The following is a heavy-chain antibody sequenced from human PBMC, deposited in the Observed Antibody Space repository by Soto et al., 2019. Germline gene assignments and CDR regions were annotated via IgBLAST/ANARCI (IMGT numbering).Heavy chain of an antibody. J-gene: IGHJ2*01. D-gene: IGHD4-17*01. CDR1: GFTFDDYA. CDR2: ISWNSGSI. V-gene: IGHV3-9*01. Sequence: GGSLRLSCAASGFTFDDYAMHWVRQAPGKGLEWVSGISWNSGSIGYADSVKGRLTISRDNAKNSLYLQMNSLRAEDPALYYCATTRTTHWYFDLWGRGTLVTVSS. CDR3: ATTRTTHWYFDL.